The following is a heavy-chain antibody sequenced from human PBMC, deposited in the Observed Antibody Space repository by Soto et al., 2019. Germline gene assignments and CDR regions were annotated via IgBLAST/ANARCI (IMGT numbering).Heavy chain of an antibody. Sequence: SETLSITCTVSGGSISSYYWSWIRQPPGKGLEWIGYIYYSGSTNYNPSLKSRVTISVDTSKNQFSLKLSSVTAADTAVYYCARGQTYYYDSSGYKAGNWFDPWGQGTLVTVSS. D-gene: IGHD3-22*01. CDR3: ARGQTYYYDSSGYKAGNWFDP. CDR1: GGSISSYY. V-gene: IGHV4-59*01. CDR2: IYYSGST. J-gene: IGHJ5*02.